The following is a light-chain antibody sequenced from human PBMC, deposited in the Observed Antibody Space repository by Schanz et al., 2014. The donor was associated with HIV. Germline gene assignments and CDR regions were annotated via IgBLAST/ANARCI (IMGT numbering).Light chain of an antibody. J-gene: IGKJ4*01. CDR1: QSVSSSY. V-gene: IGKV3-20*01. CDR3: QQYDRSPYT. CDR2: GAS. Sequence: EIVLTQSPGTLSLSPGERATLSCRASQSVSSSYLAWYQQKPGQAPRLLIYGASSRATGVPDRFIGSESGTDFTLTISSMEPEDFAVYYCQQYDRSPYTFGGGTKVEIK.